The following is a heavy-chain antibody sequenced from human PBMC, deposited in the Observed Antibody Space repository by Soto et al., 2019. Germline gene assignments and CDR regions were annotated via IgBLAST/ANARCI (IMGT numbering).Heavy chain of an antibody. Sequence: SVKVSCKASGGTFSSYAISWVRQAPGQGLEWMGGIIPIFGTANYAQKFQGRVTITADESTSTAYMELSSLRSEDTAVYYCARSPDGDYDAFDIWGQGTMVTVSS. CDR1: GGTFSSYA. V-gene: IGHV1-69*13. CDR2: IIPIFGTA. J-gene: IGHJ3*02. D-gene: IGHD4-17*01. CDR3: ARSPDGDYDAFDI.